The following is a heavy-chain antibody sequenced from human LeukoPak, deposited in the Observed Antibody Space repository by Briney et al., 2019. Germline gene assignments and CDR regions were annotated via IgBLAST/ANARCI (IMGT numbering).Heavy chain of an antibody. CDR3: ARGLYDSSGYYLLDY. CDR1: GFTVSSNY. Sequence: GGSLRLSCAASGFTVSSNYMSWVRQAPGKGLEWVSVIYSGGSTYYADSVKGRFTISRDNSKNTLYLQMGSLRAEDMAVYYCARGLYDSSGYYLLDYWGQGTLVTVSS. J-gene: IGHJ4*02. CDR2: IYSGGST. V-gene: IGHV3-53*05. D-gene: IGHD3-22*01.